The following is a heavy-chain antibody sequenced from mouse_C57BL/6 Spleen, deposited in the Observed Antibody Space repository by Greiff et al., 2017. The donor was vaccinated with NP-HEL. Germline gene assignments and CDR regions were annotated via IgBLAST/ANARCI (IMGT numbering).Heavy chain of an antibody. CDR2: IYPGDGDT. CDR3: ARDGSSQAWVAY. D-gene: IGHD1-1*01. J-gene: IGHJ3*01. Sequence: VQLQQSGPELVKPGASVKISCKASGYAFSSSWMNWVKQRPGKGLEWIGRIYPGDGDTNYNGKFKGKATLTADKSSSTAYMQLSSLTSEDSAVYVCARDGSSQAWVAYWGQGTLVTVSA. CDR1: GYAFSSSW. V-gene: IGHV1-82*01.